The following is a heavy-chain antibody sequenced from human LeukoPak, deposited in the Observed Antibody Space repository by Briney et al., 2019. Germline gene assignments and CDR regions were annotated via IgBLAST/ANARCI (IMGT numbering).Heavy chain of an antibody. Sequence: GASVKVSCKASGYTFTGYYMHWVRQAPGRGLEWMGWINPNSGGTNYAQKFQGRVTMTRDTSISTAYMELSRLRSDDTAVYYCARGDITMIVVVIESEAVYFQHWGQGTLVTVSS. J-gene: IGHJ1*01. CDR1: GYTFTGYY. V-gene: IGHV1-2*02. CDR2: INPNSGGT. D-gene: IGHD3-22*01. CDR3: ARGDITMIVVVIESEAVYFQH.